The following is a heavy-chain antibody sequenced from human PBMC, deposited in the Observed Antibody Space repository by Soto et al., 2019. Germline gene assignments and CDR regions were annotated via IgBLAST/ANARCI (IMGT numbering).Heavy chain of an antibody. V-gene: IGHV4-38-2*01. J-gene: IGHJ3*02. CDR2: IYHSGST. CDR3: ARVGSYYYDSSGYYYGGAFDI. CDR1: GYSISSGYY. Sequence: PSETLSLTCAVSGYSISSGYYWGWIRQPPGKGLEWIGSIYHSGSTYYNPSLKSRVTISVDTSKNQFSLKLSSVTAADTAVYYCARVGSYYYDSSGYYYGGAFDIWGQGXMVTV. D-gene: IGHD3-22*01.